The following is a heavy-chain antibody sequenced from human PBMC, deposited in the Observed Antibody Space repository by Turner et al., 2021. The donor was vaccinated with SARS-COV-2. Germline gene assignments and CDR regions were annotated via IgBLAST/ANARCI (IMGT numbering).Heavy chain of an antibody. Sequence: EVQLVESGGGFAQPGGSLRLSCAASGFTVSSNYMSWVRQAPGKGLEWVSIIYSGGTTYFADSVKGRFTISRDNSKNTLYLQMNSLSAEDTAVYYCARGDSSSWLTYWGQGTLVTVSS. CDR3: ARGDSSSWLTY. J-gene: IGHJ4*02. V-gene: IGHV3-66*01. CDR2: IYSGGTT. D-gene: IGHD6-13*01. CDR1: GFTVSSNY.